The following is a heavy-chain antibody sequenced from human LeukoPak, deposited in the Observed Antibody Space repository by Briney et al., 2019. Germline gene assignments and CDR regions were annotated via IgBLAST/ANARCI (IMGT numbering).Heavy chain of an antibody. J-gene: IGHJ4*02. CDR2: INEDGSTT. CDR1: GFTFSSNW. CDR3: VRDLGGRSGH. D-gene: IGHD1-26*01. V-gene: IGHV3-74*01. Sequence: GGSLRLSCAASGFTFSSNWMHWVRQAPGKGLVWVSRINEDGSTTNYADSVKGRSTISRDNAKNTLYLQMNSLRAEDTAVYYCVRDLGGRSGHWGQGTLVTVSS.